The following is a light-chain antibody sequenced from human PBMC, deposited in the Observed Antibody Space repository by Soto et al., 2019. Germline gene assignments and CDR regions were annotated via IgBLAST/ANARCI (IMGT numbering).Light chain of an antibody. CDR2: DAS. J-gene: IGKJ1*01. CDR3: LRYNAFSQT. V-gene: IGKV1-5*01. CDR1: QSMNDW. Sequence: DIQMTQSPSTLSASVGDRVTITCRASQSMNDWLAWYQQKPGKAPKVLIYDASSLQSGVTSRFSGSGSGTEFTLTIGSLQPDDVATYYCLRYNAFSQTFGQGTKVEI.